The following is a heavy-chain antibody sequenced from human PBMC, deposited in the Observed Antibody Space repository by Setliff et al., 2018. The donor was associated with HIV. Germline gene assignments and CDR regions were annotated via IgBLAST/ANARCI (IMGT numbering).Heavy chain of an antibody. Sequence: GGSLRLSCAASGFTFSSYGMHWVRQAPGKGLEWVAFIRYDGSNKYYADSVKGRFTISRDNSKNTLYLQMNSLRAEGTAVYYCAKDLTNSMVRGVIRAFDIWGQGTMVTVSS. J-gene: IGHJ3*02. D-gene: IGHD3-10*01. CDR3: AKDLTNSMVRGVIRAFDI. CDR2: IRYDGSNK. CDR1: GFTFSSYG. V-gene: IGHV3-30*02.